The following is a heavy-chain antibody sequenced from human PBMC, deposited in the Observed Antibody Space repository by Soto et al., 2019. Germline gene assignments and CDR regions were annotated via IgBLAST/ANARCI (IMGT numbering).Heavy chain of an antibody. CDR3: ARELRGYCSGGSCYLGWFDP. D-gene: IGHD2-15*01. CDR2: IIPIFGTA. J-gene: IGHJ5*02. Sequence: SVKVSCKASGGTFSSYAISWVRQAPGQGLEWMGGIIPIFGTANYAQKFQGRVTITADESTSTAYMELSSLRSEDTAVYYCARELRGYCSGGSCYLGWFDPWGQGTLVTVSS. V-gene: IGHV1-69*13. CDR1: GGTFSSYA.